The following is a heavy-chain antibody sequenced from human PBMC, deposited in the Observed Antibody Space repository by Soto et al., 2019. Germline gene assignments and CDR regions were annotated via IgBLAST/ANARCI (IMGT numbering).Heavy chain of an antibody. CDR1: GFTFSSYA. Sequence: PGGSLRLSCAASGFTFSSYAMIWVRQAPGKGLGWVSAISGSGGSTYYADSVKGRFTISRDNSKNTLYLQMNSLRAEDTAVYYCAKHLEKPLINWFDPWVQGTLVTVSS. D-gene: IGHD3-16*02. V-gene: IGHV3-23*01. CDR3: AKHLEKPLINWFDP. CDR2: ISGSGGST. J-gene: IGHJ5*02.